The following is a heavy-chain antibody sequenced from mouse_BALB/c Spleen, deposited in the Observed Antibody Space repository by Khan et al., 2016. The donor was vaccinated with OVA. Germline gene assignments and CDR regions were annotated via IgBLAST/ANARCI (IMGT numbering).Heavy chain of an antibody. Sequence: EVQLQESGPGLVKPSQSLSLTCTVTGYSITSGYGWNWIRKFPGNKLEWMGYISYSGSTNYNPSFQSRISITRDTSKNQFFLQLNSVTTEDTATYYCARTARIKYWGQGTTLTVSS. J-gene: IGHJ2*01. D-gene: IGHD1-2*01. CDR3: ARTARIKY. CDR1: GYSITSGYG. CDR2: ISYSGST. V-gene: IGHV3-2*02.